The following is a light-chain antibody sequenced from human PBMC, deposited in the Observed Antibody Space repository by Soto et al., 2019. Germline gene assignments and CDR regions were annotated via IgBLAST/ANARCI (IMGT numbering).Light chain of an antibody. CDR2: GAY. CDR1: QSVSSN. V-gene: IGKV3-15*01. J-gene: IGKJ5*01. CDR3: QQYNIWPPIT. Sequence: EIVMTQSPATLSVSPGERATLSCRASQSVSSNLAWYQQKPGQAPRLLIYGAYTRAAGGPARFSGSGSGTEFTLTITSLQSEDIALYYWQQYNIWPPITFGQGTRLEIK.